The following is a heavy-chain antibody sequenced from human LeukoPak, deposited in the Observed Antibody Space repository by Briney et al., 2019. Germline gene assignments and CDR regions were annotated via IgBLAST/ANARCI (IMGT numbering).Heavy chain of an antibody. J-gene: IGHJ6*02. CDR1: GFTFSDYY. V-gene: IGHV3-11*01. CDR2: ISSSGSTI. D-gene: IGHD6-13*01. CDR3: ARDRLIAAAGTLKISYYYGMDV. Sequence: GGSLRLSCAASGFTFSDYYMSWIRQAPGKGPEWVSYISSSGSTIYYADSVKGRFTISRDNAKNSLYLQMNSLRAEDTAVYYCARDRLIAAAGTLKISYYYGMDVWGQGTTVTVSS.